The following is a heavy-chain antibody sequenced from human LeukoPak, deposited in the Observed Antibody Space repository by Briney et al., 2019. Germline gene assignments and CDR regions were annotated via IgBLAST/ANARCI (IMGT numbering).Heavy chain of an antibody. D-gene: IGHD3-10*01. J-gene: IGHJ4*02. CDR2: ISPSADIK. CDR3: AKDDAWLRFGE. Sequence: GGTLRLSCAASGFTFSNHGMNWVRQAPGKGLEWASGISPSADIKYYADSVKGRFTISGDNSKNMLYLEVISLTADDTAVYYCAKDDAWLRFGEWSQGTLVTVSS. V-gene: IGHV3-23*01. CDR1: GFTFSNHG.